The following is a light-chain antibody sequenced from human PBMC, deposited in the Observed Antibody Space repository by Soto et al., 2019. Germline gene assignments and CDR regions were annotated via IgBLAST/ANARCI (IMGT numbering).Light chain of an antibody. V-gene: IGKV3-11*01. CDR1: QSVSSN. CDR2: DAS. CDR3: QQRSNWLT. J-gene: IGKJ4*01. Sequence: EIVMTQSPSTLSVSPGERATLSRRASQSVSSNLAWYQQKPGQSPRLLIYDASNRATGIPARFSGSGSGTDFTLTISSLEPEDFAVYYCQQRSNWLTFGGGTKVDIK.